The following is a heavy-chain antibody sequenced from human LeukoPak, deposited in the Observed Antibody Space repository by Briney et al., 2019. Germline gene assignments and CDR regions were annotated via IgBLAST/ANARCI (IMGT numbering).Heavy chain of an antibody. J-gene: IGHJ4*02. CDR2: IFYDGNGK. Sequence: GGSLRLSCAASGFVFSDYGMHWVRQAPGKGLEWVAAIFYDGNGKYYADSVKGRFTISRDTSKNTLYLQMNSLRAEDTAVYYCASDHDYWGQGTLVTVSS. CDR3: ASDHDY. V-gene: IGHV3-33*01. CDR1: GFVFSDYG.